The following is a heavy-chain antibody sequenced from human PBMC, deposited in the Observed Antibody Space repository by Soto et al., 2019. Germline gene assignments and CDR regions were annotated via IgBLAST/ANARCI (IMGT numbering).Heavy chain of an antibody. Sequence: SVKVSCKASGYTFTYRYLHWVRQAPGQALEWMGWITPFNGNTNYAQKFQDRVTITRDTSMSTAYMELSSLRSEDTAMYYCARGYRIAAAGRNNRFDPWGQGTLVTVSS. CDR3: ARGYRIAAAGRNNRFDP. V-gene: IGHV1-45*02. D-gene: IGHD6-13*01. J-gene: IGHJ5*02. CDR2: ITPFNGNT. CDR1: GYTFTYRY.